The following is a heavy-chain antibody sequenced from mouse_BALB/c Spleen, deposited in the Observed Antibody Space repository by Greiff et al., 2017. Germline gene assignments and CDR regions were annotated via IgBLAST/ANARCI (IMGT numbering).Heavy chain of an antibody. Sequence: VKLMESGAELARPGASVKLSCKASGYTFTSYWMQWVKQRPGQGLEWIGAIYPGDGDTRYTQKFKGKATLTADKSSSTAYMQLSSLASEDSAVYYCARGIYDGSDWYFDVWGAGTTVTVSS. V-gene: IGHV1-87*01. CDR3: ARGIYDGSDWYFDV. J-gene: IGHJ1*01. CDR1: GYTFTSYW. D-gene: IGHD2-3*01. CDR2: IYPGDGDT.